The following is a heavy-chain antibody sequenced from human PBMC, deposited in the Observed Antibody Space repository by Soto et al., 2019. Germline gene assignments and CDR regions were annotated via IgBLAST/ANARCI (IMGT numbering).Heavy chain of an antibody. V-gene: IGHV1-2*04. CDR1: GYTFTGYY. D-gene: IGHD6-19*01. Sequence: ASVKVSCKASGYTFTGYYMHRVRQAPGQGLEWMGWINPNSGGTNYAQKFQGWVTMTRDTSISTAYMELSRLRSDDTAVYYCARDRGIAVAGTGFDYWGQGTLVTVSS. CDR3: ARDRGIAVAGTGFDY. J-gene: IGHJ4*02. CDR2: INPNSGGT.